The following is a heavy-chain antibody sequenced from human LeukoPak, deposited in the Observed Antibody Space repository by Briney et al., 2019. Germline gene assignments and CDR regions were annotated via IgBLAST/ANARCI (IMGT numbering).Heavy chain of an antibody. Sequence: SETLSLTCTVSGGSISSYYWSWIRQPPGRGLEWIGYIYYSGSTNYNPSLKSRVTIPLDTSKNQFSLKLSSVTAADTAVYYCARGKWDLESGEAFDIWGQGTMVTVSS. J-gene: IGHJ3*02. V-gene: IGHV4-59*01. CDR1: GGSISSYY. CDR3: ARGKWDLESGEAFDI. D-gene: IGHD1-26*01. CDR2: IYYSGST.